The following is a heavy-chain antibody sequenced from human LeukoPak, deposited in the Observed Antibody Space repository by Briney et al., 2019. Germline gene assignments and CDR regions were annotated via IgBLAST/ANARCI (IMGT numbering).Heavy chain of an antibody. J-gene: IGHJ4*02. CDR1: GFTFSSYW. Sequence: QPGGSLRLSCAASGFTFSSYWMHWVRHAPGKGLVWVSRINSDGSSTSYADSVKGRFTISRDNAKNTLYLQMNSLRAEDTAVYYCASLVATRDLSPDYWGQGTLVTVSS. V-gene: IGHV3-74*01. D-gene: IGHD5-12*01. CDR3: ASLVATRDLSPDY. CDR2: INSDGSST.